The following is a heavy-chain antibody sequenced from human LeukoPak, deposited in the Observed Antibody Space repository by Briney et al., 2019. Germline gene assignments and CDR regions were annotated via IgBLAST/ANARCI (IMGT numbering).Heavy chain of an antibody. Sequence: ASVKVSCKVSGYTLTELSMHWVRQAPGKGLEWRGGFDPEDGETIYAQKFQGRVTMTEDTYTNTAYMELSSLRSEDTAVYYCATVARELLPGVEHDYWGQGTLVTVSS. J-gene: IGHJ4*02. D-gene: IGHD1-26*01. CDR2: FDPEDGET. V-gene: IGHV1-24*01. CDR3: ATVARELLPGVEHDY. CDR1: GYTLTELS.